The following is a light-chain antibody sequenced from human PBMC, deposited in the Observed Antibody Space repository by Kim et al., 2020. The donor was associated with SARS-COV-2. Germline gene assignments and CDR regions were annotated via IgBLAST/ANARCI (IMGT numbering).Light chain of an antibody. CDR2: DAS. Sequence: PGERAALSCRASQSVGRSLAWYQQRPGQAPRLLIYDASTRATGIPARFSGSGSGTDFTLTISSLEPEDFAVYHCQQRSNWPLTFGGGTKVDIK. V-gene: IGKV3-11*01. J-gene: IGKJ4*01. CDR1: QSVGRS. CDR3: QQRSNWPLT.